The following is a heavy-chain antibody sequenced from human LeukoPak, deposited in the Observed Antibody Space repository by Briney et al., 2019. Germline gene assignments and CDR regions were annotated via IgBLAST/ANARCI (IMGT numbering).Heavy chain of an antibody. J-gene: IGHJ3*02. CDR2: IYYSGST. D-gene: IGHD5-18*01. CDR3: ARDGEDSGYSYGFPDAFDI. V-gene: IGHV4-30-4*08. Sequence: SETLSLTCTVSGGSISSGDYYWSWIRQPPGKGLEWVGYIYYSGSTYYNPSLKSRVTISVDTSKNQVSLRLSSVPAADTAVYYCARDGEDSGYSYGFPDAFDIWGQGTMVTVSS. CDR1: GGSISSGDYY.